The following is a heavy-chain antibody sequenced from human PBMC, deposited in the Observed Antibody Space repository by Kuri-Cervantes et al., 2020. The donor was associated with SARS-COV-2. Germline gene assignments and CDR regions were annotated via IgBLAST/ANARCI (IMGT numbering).Heavy chain of an antibody. CDR1: GITFSRYW. V-gene: IGHV3-74*03. CDR3: ASATNDFWSGFYPHYYYYYGMDV. Sequence: GGSLRLSCVAFGITFSRYWMYWVRQPPGKGLVWVSRINSDGSTTTYADFVKGRFTISRDNAKNTVYLQMNSLRAEDTAVYYCASATNDFWSGFYPHYYYYYGMDVWGQGTTVTVSS. CDR2: INSDGSTT. J-gene: IGHJ6*02. D-gene: IGHD3-3*01.